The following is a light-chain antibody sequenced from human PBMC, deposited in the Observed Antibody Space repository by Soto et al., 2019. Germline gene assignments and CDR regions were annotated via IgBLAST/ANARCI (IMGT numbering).Light chain of an antibody. V-gene: IGLV1-40*01. CDR3: QSYDSSLSGSKV. J-gene: IGLJ1*01. CDR1: SSNIGAGSD. Sequence: QAVVTQPPSVSGAPGQRVTISCTGSSSNIGAGSDVHWYQQLPGTAPKLLIFANSHRPSGVPDRFSGSKSGTSASLAITGLQAEDEADYYCQSYDSSLSGSKVFGTGTKVTVL. CDR2: ANS.